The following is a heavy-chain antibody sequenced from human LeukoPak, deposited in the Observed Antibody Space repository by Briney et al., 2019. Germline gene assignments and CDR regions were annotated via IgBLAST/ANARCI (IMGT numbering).Heavy chain of an antibody. V-gene: IGHV3-66*01. J-gene: IGHJ4*02. D-gene: IGHD3-10*01. CDR1: GFTVSNNY. CDR2: IYSGGST. CDR3: ARDPSPRYYGSGSYYEGD. Sequence: GGSLRLSCAASGFTVSNNYMSWVRQAPGKGLEWVSVIYSGGSTYYADSVKGRFTISRDNSKNTLYLQMNSLRAEDTAVYYCARDPSPRYYGSGSYYEGDWGQGTLVTVSS.